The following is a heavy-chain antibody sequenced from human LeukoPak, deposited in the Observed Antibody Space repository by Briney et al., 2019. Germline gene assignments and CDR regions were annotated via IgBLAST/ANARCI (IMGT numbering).Heavy chain of an antibody. CDR2: INPNSGGT. V-gene: IGHV1-2*02. Sequence: GASVKVSCKASGYTFTGYYMHWVRQAPGQGLEWMGWINPNSGGTNYAQKFQGRVTMTRDTSISTAYMELRRLRSDDTAVYYCARAGSSSRWVNDYRGQGTLVTVSS. CDR1: GYTFTGYY. D-gene: IGHD6-19*01. J-gene: IGHJ4*02. CDR3: ARAGSSSRWVNDY.